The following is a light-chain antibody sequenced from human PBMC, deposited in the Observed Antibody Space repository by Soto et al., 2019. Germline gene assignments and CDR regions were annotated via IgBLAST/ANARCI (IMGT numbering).Light chain of an antibody. CDR3: QSYDSYSVV. J-gene: IGLJ2*01. Sequence: NFMLTQPHSVSESPGKTVTISCTGSSGSIASNYVQWYQQRPGSAPTTVIYEDNQRPSGVPDRFSGSIDSSSNSASLTISRLKTEDEADYYCQSYDSYSVVFGGGTKLTV. CDR2: EDN. CDR1: SGSIASNY. V-gene: IGLV6-57*02.